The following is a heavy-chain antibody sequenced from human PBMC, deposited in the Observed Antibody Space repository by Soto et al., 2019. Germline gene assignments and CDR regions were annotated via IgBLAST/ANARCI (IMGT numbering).Heavy chain of an antibody. J-gene: IGHJ4*02. CDR2: ISGSGGST. D-gene: IGHD2-2*01. CDR1: GFTFSSYA. Sequence: GGSLRLSCAASGFTFSSYAMSWVRQAPGKGLEWVSAISGSGGSTYYADSVKGRFTISSNNSKNTLYRQMNSLRAEDTAVYYCAKAPSRVELLLTLADYWGQGTLVTVSS. CDR3: AKAPSRVELLLTLADY. V-gene: IGHV3-23*01.